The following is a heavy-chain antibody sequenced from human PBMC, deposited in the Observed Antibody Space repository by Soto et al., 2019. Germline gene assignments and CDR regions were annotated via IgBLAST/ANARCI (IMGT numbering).Heavy chain of an antibody. Sequence: QVQLVQSGAEVKKPGSSVRVSCKASGGNFNSFVITGVRQAPGQGLEWMGGILPVFGTTDYAQKFQDRVAITADESTSTAYMALSGLASEDTAIYVGAKGDWGDYNLDWGQGTLVTVSS. J-gene: IGHJ4*02. CDR3: AKGDWGDYNLD. V-gene: IGHV1-69*12. D-gene: IGHD4-17*01. CDR2: ILPVFGTT. CDR1: GGNFNSFV.